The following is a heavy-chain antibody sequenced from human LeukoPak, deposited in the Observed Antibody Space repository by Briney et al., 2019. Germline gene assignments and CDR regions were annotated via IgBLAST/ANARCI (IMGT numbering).Heavy chain of an antibody. Sequence: ASVKVSCKAAGYAFINHYIHWVRQAPGQGLEWMGVINPSGGSTTYAQKFQGRVTMASDTSTSTVYMGLSSLRSEDTAVYYCARGGSAASFDYWGQGTLVTVSS. CDR1: GYAFINHY. D-gene: IGHD2-15*01. CDR2: INPSGGST. V-gene: IGHV1-46*01. J-gene: IGHJ4*02. CDR3: ARGGSAASFDY.